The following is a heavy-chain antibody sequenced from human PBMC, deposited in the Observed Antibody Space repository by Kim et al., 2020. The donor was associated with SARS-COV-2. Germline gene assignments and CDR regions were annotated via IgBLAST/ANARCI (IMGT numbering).Heavy chain of an antibody. CDR1: GYTFTSYD. V-gene: IGHV1-8*01. D-gene: IGHD3-9*01. Sequence: ASVKVSCKASGYTFTSYDINWVRQATGQGLEWMGWMNPNSGNTGYAQKFQGRVTMTRNTSISTAYMELSSLRSEDTAVYYCARCGRDPGRYFDWLVFYYYYGMDVWGQGTTVTVSS. CDR2: MNPNSGNT. J-gene: IGHJ6*02. CDR3: ARCGRDPGRYFDWLVFYYYYGMDV.